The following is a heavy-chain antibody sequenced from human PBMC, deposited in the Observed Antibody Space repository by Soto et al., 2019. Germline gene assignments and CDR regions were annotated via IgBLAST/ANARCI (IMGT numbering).Heavy chain of an antibody. J-gene: IGHJ6*02. CDR1: GFTFSSYW. D-gene: IGHD6-13*01. Sequence: EVQLVESGGGLVQPGGSLRLSCVDSGFTFSSYWMSWVRQAPVKGLEWVGNIKQDGREENYADSVKGRFTISRDNAKNSMDLQMNSLRVEDTAVYYCARIAASGRGWDVWGQGTTVVVSS. V-gene: IGHV3-7*01. CDR2: IKQDGREE. CDR3: ARIAASGRGWDV.